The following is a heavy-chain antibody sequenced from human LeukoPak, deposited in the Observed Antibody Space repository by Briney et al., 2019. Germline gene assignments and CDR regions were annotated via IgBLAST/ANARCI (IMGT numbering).Heavy chain of an antibody. J-gene: IGHJ3*02. CDR1: GDSISSYY. CDR3: ARERGRDAFDI. V-gene: IGHV4-59*01. CDR2: IYYSGST. Sequence: SETLSLTCTVSGDSISSYYWSWIRQRPRKGREWIGYIYYSGSTNNNPSLKSLVTISVDTSKNQFSLKLSSVTAADTAVYYCARERGRDAFDIWGQGTMVAVSS.